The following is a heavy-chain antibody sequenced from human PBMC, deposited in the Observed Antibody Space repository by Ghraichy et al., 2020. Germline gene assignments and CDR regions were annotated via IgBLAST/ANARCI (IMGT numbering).Heavy chain of an antibody. V-gene: IGHV3-30*03. CDR3: ARRQFPNAFDV. J-gene: IGHJ3*01. CDR1: GFTFSGYG. D-gene: IGHD2-21*01. Sequence: GGSLRLSCAASGFTFSGYGIHWVRQAPGKGLEWVAAMSYDGGNKYYADSVKGRFTISRDNSMNTLFMQMNSLRAEDTAVYYCARRQFPNAFDVWGQGTMVTASS. CDR2: MSYDGGNK.